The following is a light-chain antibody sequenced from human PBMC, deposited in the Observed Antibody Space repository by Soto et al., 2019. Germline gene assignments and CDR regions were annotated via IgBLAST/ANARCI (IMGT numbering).Light chain of an antibody. Sequence: QSVLTQPPSASGTPGQRVTISCSGSRFNIGSNTVNWYQQLPGAAPKLLIYGNTNRPSGVPDRFSGSKSGTSASLAITGLQAEDEADYYCQSFDGSLSGYVFGTGTKVTVL. J-gene: IGLJ1*01. CDR1: RFNIGSNT. CDR3: QSFDGSLSGYV. CDR2: GNT. V-gene: IGLV1-44*01.